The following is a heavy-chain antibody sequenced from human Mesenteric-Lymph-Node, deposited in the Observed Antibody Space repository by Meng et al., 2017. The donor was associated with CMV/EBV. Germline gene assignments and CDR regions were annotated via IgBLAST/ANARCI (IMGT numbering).Heavy chain of an antibody. J-gene: IGHJ5*02. CDR1: GGSISSNSYY. Sequence: QLQLQESGPGLVKPSETLSLTCTVSGGSISSNSYYWGWIRQPPGKGLEWIGSIYYSGSTYYNPSLKSRVTISVDTSKNQFSLKLSSVTAADTAVYYCARPHYYGSGSSPWFDPWGQGTLVTVSS. D-gene: IGHD3-10*01. CDR3: ARPHYYGSGSSPWFDP. V-gene: IGHV4-39*01. CDR2: IYYSGST.